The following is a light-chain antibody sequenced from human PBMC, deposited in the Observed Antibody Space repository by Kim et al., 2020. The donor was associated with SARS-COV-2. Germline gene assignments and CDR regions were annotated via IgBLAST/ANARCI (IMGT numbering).Light chain of an antibody. CDR1: QDISSW. J-gene: IGKJ4*01. CDR3: QQTHSFPLT. Sequence: SASLGDRVTITCRARQDISSWLGWYQQKPGKAPKVLIYEASNLQSGVPSRFSGSGSGTDFTLTINSLQPEDFATYYCQQTHSFPLTFGGGTKLEI. V-gene: IGKV1D-12*01. CDR2: EAS.